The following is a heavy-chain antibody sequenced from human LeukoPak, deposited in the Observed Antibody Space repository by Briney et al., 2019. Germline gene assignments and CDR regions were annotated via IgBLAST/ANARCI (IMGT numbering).Heavy chain of an antibody. Sequence: GGSLRLSCAASGFTFDDYGMSWVRQAPGKGLDLDSGINWNGGSTGYADSVKGRFTISRDNAKNSLYLQMNSLRAEDTAVYYCARNSHVDTAMAPFDYWGQGTLVTVSS. V-gene: IGHV3-20*04. CDR2: INWNGGST. J-gene: IGHJ4*02. D-gene: IGHD5-18*01. CDR3: ARNSHVDTAMAPFDY. CDR1: GFTFDDYG.